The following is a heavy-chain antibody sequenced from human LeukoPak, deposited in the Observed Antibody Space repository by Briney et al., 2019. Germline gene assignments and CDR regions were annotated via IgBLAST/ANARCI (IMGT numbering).Heavy chain of an antibody. CDR3: AKCLLDYYDSSGPFQH. CDR1: GFTFSSYA. D-gene: IGHD3-22*01. Sequence: PGGSLRLSCAASGFTFSSYAMSWVRQAPGKGLEWVSAISGSGGSKYYADYVKGRFTISRDNSKNTLYLQMNSLRAEDTAVYYCAKCLLDYYDSSGPFQHWGQGTLVTVSS. J-gene: IGHJ1*01. CDR2: ISGSGGSK. V-gene: IGHV3-23*01.